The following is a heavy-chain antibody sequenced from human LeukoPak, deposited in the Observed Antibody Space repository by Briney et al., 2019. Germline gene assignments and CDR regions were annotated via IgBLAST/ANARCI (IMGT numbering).Heavy chain of an antibody. V-gene: IGHV3-23*01. CDR1: GLTFSNYA. Sequence: PGGSLRLSCAASGLTFSNYAMSWVRQAPGKGLEWVSAISGGGVSTFYADSVKGRFTVSRDNFKNTLYLQMNSLRAEDTALYYCARKLWHRNDCWGQGTLVTVSS. J-gene: IGHJ4*02. D-gene: IGHD3-16*01. CDR2: ISGGGVST. CDR3: ARKLWHRNDC.